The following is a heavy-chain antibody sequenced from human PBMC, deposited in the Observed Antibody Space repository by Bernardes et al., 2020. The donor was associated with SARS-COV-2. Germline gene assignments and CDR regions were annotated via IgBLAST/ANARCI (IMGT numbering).Heavy chain of an antibody. D-gene: IGHD2-21*01. J-gene: IGHJ3*02. Sequence: SETLSLTCTVSGGSISGYYWSWIRQTPVKGLEWIGSVYYSGSSNYNPSLKSRVSISIDTSKNQFSLKLSSVSAADTAVYYCARMSTVVLKGPDAFDIWGQGTIVSVSS. V-gene: IGHV4-59*01. CDR3: ARMSTVVLKGPDAFDI. CDR2: VYYSGSS. CDR1: GGSISGYY.